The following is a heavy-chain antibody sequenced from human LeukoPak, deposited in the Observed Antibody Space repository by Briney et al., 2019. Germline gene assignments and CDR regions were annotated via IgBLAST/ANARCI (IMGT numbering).Heavy chain of an antibody. CDR3: ARERAYSGYDFGYYYGMDV. V-gene: IGHV1-8*01. Sequence: ASVKVSCKASGYTFTSYDINWVRQATGQGLEWMGWMNPNSGKTGYAQKFQGRVTMTSNTSISTAYMELSSMRSEDTAVYYCARERAYSGYDFGYYYGMDVWGQGTTVTVSS. CDR1: GYTFTSYD. CDR2: MNPNSGKT. D-gene: IGHD5-12*01. J-gene: IGHJ6*02.